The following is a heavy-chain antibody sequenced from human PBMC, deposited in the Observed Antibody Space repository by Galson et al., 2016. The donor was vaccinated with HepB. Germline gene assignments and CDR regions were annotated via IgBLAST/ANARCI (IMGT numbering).Heavy chain of an antibody. CDR2: IGKKTSNYES. CDR1: GFTFSVSA. CDR3: TRLNYYDPPPS. J-gene: IGHJ1*01. Sequence: SLRLSCATSGFTFSVSAIHWVRQPSGKGLEWVGVIGKKTSNYESAYSASRKGRFTIPRDASTNTAYLEMNSLNIEDTAVYYCTRLNYYDPPPSWGQGVLVTVSS. V-gene: IGHV3-73*01. D-gene: IGHD1-26*01.